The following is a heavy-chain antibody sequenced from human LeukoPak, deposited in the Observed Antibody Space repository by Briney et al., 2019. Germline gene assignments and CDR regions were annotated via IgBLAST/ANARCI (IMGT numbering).Heavy chain of an antibody. CDR3: AKSSRGYSYGKLDY. D-gene: IGHD5-18*01. CDR1: GFTFSSYS. CDR2: ISWNSGSI. V-gene: IGHV3-9*01. Sequence: PGGSLRLSCAASGFTFSSYSMNWVRQAPGKGLEWVSGISWNSGSIGYADSVKGRFTISRDNAKNSLYLQMNSLRAEDTALYYCAKSSRGYSYGKLDYWGQGTLVTVSS. J-gene: IGHJ4*02.